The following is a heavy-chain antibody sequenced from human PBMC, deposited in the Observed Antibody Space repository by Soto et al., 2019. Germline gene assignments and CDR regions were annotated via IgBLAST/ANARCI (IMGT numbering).Heavy chain of an antibody. V-gene: IGHV3-23*01. J-gene: IGHJ5*02. Sequence: GGSLRLSCAASGFTFSSYAMSWVRQAPGKGLEWVSAISGSGGSTYYADSVKGRFTISRDNSKNTLYLQMNSLRAEDTAVYYCAKEYYYGSGSYYNFGSGTNWFDPWGQGTLVTVSS. CDR3: AKEYYYGSGSYYNFGSGTNWFDP. CDR2: ISGSGGST. CDR1: GFTFSSYA. D-gene: IGHD3-10*01.